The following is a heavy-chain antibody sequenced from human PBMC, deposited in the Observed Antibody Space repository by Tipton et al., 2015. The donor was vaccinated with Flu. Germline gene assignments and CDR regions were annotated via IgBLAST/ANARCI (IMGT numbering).Heavy chain of an antibody. CDR2: ISRSSTYI. Sequence: SLRLSCTASGFPFSSYSMNWVRQAPGKGLEWVASISRSSTYIYYAASVEGRFTISRDDARNSVYLQTNSLRADDTAVYYCVYWTGDYWGQGTLVTVSS. J-gene: IGHJ4*02. CDR3: VYWTGDY. V-gene: IGHV3-21*01. CDR1: GFPFSSYS. D-gene: IGHD1-1*01.